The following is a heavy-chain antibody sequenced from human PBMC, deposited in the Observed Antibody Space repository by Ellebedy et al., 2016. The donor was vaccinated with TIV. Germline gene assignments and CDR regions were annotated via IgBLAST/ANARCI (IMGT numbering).Heavy chain of an antibody. CDR3: VRDRRQWLVEGDYYYFGMDV. J-gene: IGHJ6*04. Sequence: GGSLRLSXAGSGFSFSDHSMNWVRQAPGKRLEWVASVGSRGVRLYYADSVKGRFTVSRDNAKNSLDLQMNSLRVEDTAVYYCVRDRRQWLVEGDYYYFGMDVWGKGTTVTVSS. CDR1: GFSFSDHS. D-gene: IGHD6-19*01. V-gene: IGHV3-21*06. CDR2: VGSRGVRL.